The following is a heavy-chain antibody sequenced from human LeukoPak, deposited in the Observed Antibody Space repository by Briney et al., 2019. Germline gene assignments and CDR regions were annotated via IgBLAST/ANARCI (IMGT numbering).Heavy chain of an antibody. CDR1: GGSFSSTSFY. CDR2: IYYSGTT. CDR3: ATLRYYYGSGSHPK. D-gene: IGHD3-10*01. J-gene: IGHJ4*02. Sequence: SETLSLTCTVSGGSFSSTSFYWGWIRQPPGKGLEWIGSIYYSGTTYYSPSLKSRVTISVDTSKNQFSLKLSSVTAADTAVYYCATLRYYYGSGSHPKWGQGTLVTVSS. V-gene: IGHV4-39*01.